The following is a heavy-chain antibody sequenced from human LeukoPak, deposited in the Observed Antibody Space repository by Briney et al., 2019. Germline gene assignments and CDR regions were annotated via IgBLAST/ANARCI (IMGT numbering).Heavy chain of an antibody. Sequence: ASVKLSFKPSGYIFTSNSITWVGQAPGQGLEWMGWISTFNGYTNYAKNLQGRVTMTRDTSTRTVYMEMRNMRSDDTAVYYCARGEFYYDLWGQGTLVTVSS. CDR3: ARGEFYYDL. V-gene: IGHV1-18*04. D-gene: IGHD3-16*01. CDR1: GYIFTSNS. CDR2: ISTFNGYT. J-gene: IGHJ4*02.